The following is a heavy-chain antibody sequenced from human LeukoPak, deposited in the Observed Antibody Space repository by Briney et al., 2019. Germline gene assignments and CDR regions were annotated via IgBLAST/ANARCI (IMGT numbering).Heavy chain of an antibody. CDR2: IKQDGSEK. CDR3: ARGGLRTRTFDY. D-gene: IGHD5-12*01. J-gene: IGHJ4*02. Sequence: GGSLRLSCTVSGFTFSNYAMSWVRQAPGKGLEWVANIKQDGSEKYYVDSVKGRFTISRDNAKNSLYLQMNSLRAEDTAVYYCARGGLRTRTFDYWGQGTLVTVSS. V-gene: IGHV3-7*01. CDR1: GFTFSNYA.